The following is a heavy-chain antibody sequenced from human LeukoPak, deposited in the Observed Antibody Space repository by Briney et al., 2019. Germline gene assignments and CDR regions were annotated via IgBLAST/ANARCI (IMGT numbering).Heavy chain of an antibody. D-gene: IGHD3-3*01. V-gene: IGHV3-30*04. Sequence: GGSLRLSCAASGFTFSIYSMHWVRQAPGKGLEWVAVISYDGSNKYYADSVKGRFTISRDNSKNTLYLQMNSLRAEDTAVYYCARDGSYYDFWSGSYFDYWGQGTLVTVSS. CDR2: ISYDGSNK. CDR3: ARDGSYYDFWSGSYFDY. J-gene: IGHJ4*02. CDR1: GFTFSIYS.